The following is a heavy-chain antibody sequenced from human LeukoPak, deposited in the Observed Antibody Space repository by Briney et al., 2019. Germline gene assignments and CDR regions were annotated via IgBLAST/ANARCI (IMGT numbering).Heavy chain of an antibody. Sequence: SETLSLTCTVSGGSISSYYWSWIRQPPGKGLEWIGCIYYSGSTNYNPSLKSRVTISVDTSKNQFSLKLSSVTAADTAVYYCAGSSGYSYGYWFDPWGQGTLVTVSS. J-gene: IGHJ5*02. CDR1: GGSISSYY. D-gene: IGHD5-18*01. CDR3: AGSSGYSYGYWFDP. CDR2: IYYSGST. V-gene: IGHV4-59*08.